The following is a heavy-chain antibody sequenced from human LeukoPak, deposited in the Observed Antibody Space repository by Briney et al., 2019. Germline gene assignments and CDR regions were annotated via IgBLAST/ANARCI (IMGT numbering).Heavy chain of an antibody. CDR3: ARMSGSRLPGY. V-gene: IGHV3-48*01. CDR2: ISSGSSAR. J-gene: IGHJ4*02. Sequence: GSLRLSCAASGFTFSSHSMNWVRQTPGKGLEWVSYISSGSSARYYADSVKGRFTISRDDARNSLYLQMNSLRAEDMAVYYCARMSGSRLPGYWGQGTLVTVSS. D-gene: IGHD3-3*01. CDR1: GFTFSSHS.